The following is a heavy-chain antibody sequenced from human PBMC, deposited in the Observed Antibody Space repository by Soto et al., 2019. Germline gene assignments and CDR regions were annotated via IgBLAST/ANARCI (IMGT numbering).Heavy chain of an antibody. V-gene: IGHV3-23*01. CDR3: AKASAPGGTYFPLWF. Sequence: LRLSCAASGFTFSSYGMSWVRQAPGKGLEWVSSISGSGGSTYYADPVKGRFTISRDNSKNTLYLQMNSLRAEDTAVYYCAKASAPGGTYFPLWFWGQGTLVTVSS. D-gene: IGHD1-26*01. CDR1: GFTFSSYG. CDR2: ISGSGGST. J-gene: IGHJ4*02.